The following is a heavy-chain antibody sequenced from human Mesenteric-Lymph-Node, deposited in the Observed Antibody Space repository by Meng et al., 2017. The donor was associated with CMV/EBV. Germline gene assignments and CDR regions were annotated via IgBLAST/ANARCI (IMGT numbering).Heavy chain of an antibody. CDR2: ISNGGGMT. CDR1: GFSFSIYA. D-gene: IGHD3-22*01. J-gene: IGHJ4*02. CDR3: ARDYYYYDSSGYYYGAVDY. Sequence: GESLKISCAASGFSFSIYAMTWVRQAPGKGLQWVSRISNGGGMTYYADSVKGRFTISRDNAKNSLYLQMNSQRAEDTAVYYCARDYYYYDSSGYYYGAVDYWGQGTLVTVSS. V-gene: IGHV3-48*03.